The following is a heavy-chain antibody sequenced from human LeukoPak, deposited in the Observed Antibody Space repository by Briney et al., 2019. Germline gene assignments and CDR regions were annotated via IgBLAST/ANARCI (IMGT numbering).Heavy chain of an antibody. CDR2: ISYDGSNK. D-gene: IGHD6-13*01. CDR1: GFTFSSYA. V-gene: IGHV3-30*04. Sequence: GGSLRLSCAVSGFTFSSYAMHWVRQAPGKGLEWVAVISYDGSNKYYADSVKGRFTISRDNSKNTLYLQMNSLRAEDTAVYYCARDQQQLSIDYWGQGTLVTVSS. CDR3: ARDQQQLSIDY. J-gene: IGHJ4*02.